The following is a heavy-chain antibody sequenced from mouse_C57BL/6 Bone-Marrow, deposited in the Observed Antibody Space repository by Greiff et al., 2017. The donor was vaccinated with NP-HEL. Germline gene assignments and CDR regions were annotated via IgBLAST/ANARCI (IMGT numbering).Heavy chain of an antibody. CDR3: ARTTVVAHFDY. Sequence: QVQLQQSGPELVKPGASVKISCKASGYSFTSYYIHWVKQRPGQGLEWIGWIYPGSGNTKYNEKFKGKATLTADTSSSTAYMQLSSLPSEDSAVYYCARTTVVAHFDYWGQGTTLTVSS. D-gene: IGHD1-1*01. CDR1: GYSFTSYY. J-gene: IGHJ2*01. V-gene: IGHV1-66*01. CDR2: IYPGSGNT.